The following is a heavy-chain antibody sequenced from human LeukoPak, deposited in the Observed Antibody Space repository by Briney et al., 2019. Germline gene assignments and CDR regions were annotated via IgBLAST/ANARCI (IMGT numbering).Heavy chain of an antibody. D-gene: IGHD3-22*01. CDR1: GFTFSSYA. CDR3: AKSGRVFDTSGYYWFPN. Sequence: GGSLRLSCATSGFTFSSYAMSWVRQAPGKGLEWVSSISGRGANTHYADSVKGRFTISGDYSKNTLNLQMNSLRAEDTAVYYCAKSGRVFDTSGYYWFPNWGQGILVTVSS. V-gene: IGHV3-23*01. J-gene: IGHJ4*02. CDR2: ISGRGANT.